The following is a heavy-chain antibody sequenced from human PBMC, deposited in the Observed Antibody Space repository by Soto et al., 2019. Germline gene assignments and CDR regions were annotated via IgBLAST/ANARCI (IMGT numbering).Heavy chain of an antibody. V-gene: IGHV1-18*04. J-gene: IGHJ4*02. CDR2: IRAYNGNT. D-gene: IGHD3-10*01. Sequence: QVPLVQSGAEVKKPGASVKVSCKASGYTLITYGISWVRQAPGQGLEWMGWIRAYNGNTNYAQKLQGRVTMTTDTSTSTAYMELRSLRSDDTAVYYCARQGYYGSGSYSGGYYFDYWGQGTLVTVSS. CDR1: GYTLITYG. CDR3: ARQGYYGSGSYSGGYYFDY.